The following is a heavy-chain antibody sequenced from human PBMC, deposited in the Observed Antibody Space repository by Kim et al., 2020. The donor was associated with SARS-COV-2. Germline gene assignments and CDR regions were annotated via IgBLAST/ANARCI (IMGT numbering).Heavy chain of an antibody. CDR1: GGSFSGYY. CDR2: INHSGST. Sequence: SETLSLTCAVYGGSFSGYYWSWIRQPPGKGLEWIGEINHSGSTNYNPSLKSRVTISVDTSKNQFSLKLSSVTAADTAVYYCARGRPSSSWHYYYYDMDVWGKGTTVTVST. J-gene: IGHJ6*04. V-gene: IGHV4-34*01. D-gene: IGHD6-13*01. CDR3: ARGRPSSSWHYYYYDMDV.